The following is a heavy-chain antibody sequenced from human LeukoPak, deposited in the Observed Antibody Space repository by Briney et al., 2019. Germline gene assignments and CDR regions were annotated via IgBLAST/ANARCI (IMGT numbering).Heavy chain of an antibody. CDR2: IYTTGMT. CDR3: ARAGYPISSYRFDY. J-gene: IGHJ4*02. Sequence: KASETLSLTCSVSGGSINSYWWSWIRQPAGKGLEFIGRIYTTGMTNYNPSLKSRVSMSVDTSKNQFSLELRSVTAADTAVYFCARAGYPISSYRFDYWGQGVLVTVSS. D-gene: IGHD3-16*02. CDR1: GGSINSYW. V-gene: IGHV4-4*07.